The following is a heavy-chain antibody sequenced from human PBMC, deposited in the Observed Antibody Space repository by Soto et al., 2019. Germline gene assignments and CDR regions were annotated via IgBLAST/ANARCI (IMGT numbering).Heavy chain of an antibody. CDR3: AKENTFADY. CDR2: LSHDGSNK. D-gene: IGHD2-2*02. Sequence: GGSLILSCAASGFTLSSHCMHWVRQAPGKGLEWVAVLSHDGSNKFYAVSVEGRFTISRDDSKNTLYLQMNSLRAEDTAMYYCAKENTFADYWGQGTLVTVSS. CDR1: GFTLSSHC. J-gene: IGHJ4*02. V-gene: IGHV3-30*18.